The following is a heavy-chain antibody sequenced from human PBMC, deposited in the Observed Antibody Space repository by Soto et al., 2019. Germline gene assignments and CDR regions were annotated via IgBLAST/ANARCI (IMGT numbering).Heavy chain of an antibody. CDR3: AKGEAARISIDY. D-gene: IGHD6-6*01. CDR1: GFTFSSYG. J-gene: IGHJ4*02. CDR2: ISYDGSNK. V-gene: IGHV3-30*18. Sequence: QPGGSLRLSCAASGFTFSSYGMHWVRRAPGKGLEWVAVISYDGSNKYYADSVKGRFTISRDNSKNTLYLQMNSLRAEDTAVYYCAKGEAARISIDYWGQGTLVTVSS.